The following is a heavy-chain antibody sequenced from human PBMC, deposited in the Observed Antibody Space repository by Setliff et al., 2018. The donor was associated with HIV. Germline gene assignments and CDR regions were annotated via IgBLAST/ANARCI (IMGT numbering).Heavy chain of an antibody. CDR1: GYSISSGHY. CDR3: ARHGAYEAYYDYMDV. D-gene: IGHD5-12*01. J-gene: IGHJ6*03. Sequence: SETLSLTCAVSGYSISSGHYWGWIRQPPGKGLGWIGSIYHSGTTYDNPSLKSRVTISVDTSKNQFSLKLSSVTAADTAVYYCARHGAYEAYYDYMDVWGKGTTVTVSS. CDR2: IYHSGTT. V-gene: IGHV4-38-2*01.